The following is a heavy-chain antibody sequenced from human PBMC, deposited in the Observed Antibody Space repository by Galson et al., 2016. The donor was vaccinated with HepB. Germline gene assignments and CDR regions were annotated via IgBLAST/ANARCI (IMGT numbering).Heavy chain of an antibody. J-gene: IGHJ4*02. CDR2: ISPSSGNT. CDR3: ATVDRPSELPFGR. D-gene: IGHD3-16*01. Sequence: SVKVSCKASGYTIITYYIHWVRQAPGQGLEWMGIISPSSGNTNYAQKFQGRVTMTRDTSTSTVYMELSSLRSEDTAEYYCATVDRPSELPFGRWGQGTLVTASS. CDR1: GYTIITYY. V-gene: IGHV1-46*03.